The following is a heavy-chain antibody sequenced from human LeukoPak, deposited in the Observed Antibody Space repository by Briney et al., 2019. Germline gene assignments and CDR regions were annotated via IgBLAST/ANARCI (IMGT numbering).Heavy chain of an antibody. CDR1: GYSFTSYW. J-gene: IGHJ4*02. V-gene: IGHV5-51*01. D-gene: IGHD5-18*01. CDR2: IHPGDSDT. CDR3: ARGGRYRYGSSDY. Sequence: GESLKVSCKGSGYSFTSYWIGWVRQMPGKGLEWMGIIHPGDSDTRYSPSFQGQVTMSADESITTAYLQWSSLKASDSAMYYCARGGRYRYGSSDYWGQGTLVTVSS.